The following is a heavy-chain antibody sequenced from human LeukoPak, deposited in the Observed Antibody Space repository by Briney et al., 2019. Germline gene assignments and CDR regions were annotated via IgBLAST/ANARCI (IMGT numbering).Heavy chain of an antibody. Sequence: ASVKVSCKASGYTFTGYYMHWVRQAPGQGLEWVGWINLNSGGTNYAQKFQGRVTMTRDTSISTAYMELSRLRSDDTAVYYRARERSYGDLAFDPWGQGTLVTVSS. CDR3: ARERSYGDLAFDP. CDR1: GYTFTGYY. V-gene: IGHV1-2*02. D-gene: IGHD4-17*01. J-gene: IGHJ5*02. CDR2: INLNSGGT.